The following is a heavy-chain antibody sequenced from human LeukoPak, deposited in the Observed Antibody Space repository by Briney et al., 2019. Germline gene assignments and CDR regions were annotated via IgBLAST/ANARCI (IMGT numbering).Heavy chain of an antibody. CDR2: IYYSGST. J-gene: IGHJ5*02. CDR1: GGSISSYY. CDR3: ARDYSSGWFGDNWFDP. Sequence: SETLSLTCTVSGGSISSYYWSWIRQPPGKGLEWIGYIYYSGSTNYNPSLKSRVTISVDTSKNQFSLKLSSVTAADTAVYYCARDYSSGWFGDNWFDPWGQGTLVTVSS. D-gene: IGHD6-19*01. V-gene: IGHV4-59*01.